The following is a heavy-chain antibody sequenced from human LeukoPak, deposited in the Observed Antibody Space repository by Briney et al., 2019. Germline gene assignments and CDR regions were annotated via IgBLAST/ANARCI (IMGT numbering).Heavy chain of an antibody. CDR1: GFTFSDYG. D-gene: IGHD6-19*01. CDR3: ARVGKSGWDFDH. Sequence: TGGSLRLSCAASGFTFSDYGMSWVRQAPGKGLEWVAIINEGGGLKYYVDSVKGRFTIARDNTNNSLYLQMISLRVDDVYEYYCARVGKSGWDFDHWGQGTLVTVSS. V-gene: IGHV3-7*01. J-gene: IGHJ4*02. CDR2: INEGGGLK.